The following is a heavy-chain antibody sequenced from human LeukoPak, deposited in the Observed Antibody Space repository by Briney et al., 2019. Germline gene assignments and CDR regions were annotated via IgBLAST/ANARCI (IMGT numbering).Heavy chain of an antibody. CDR3: ARDCSSATCNLN. D-gene: IGHD2-2*01. CDR1: GFTFSDYS. J-gene: IGHJ4*02. V-gene: IGHV3-21*01. Sequence: GGSLRLSCVVSGFTFSDYSMNWVRQAPGKGPEWGSSISGSSSYIYYAESVKGRFTISRDNAKNSLYLQMSSLRAEDTAMYYCARDCSSATCNLNWGQGTLVTVSS. CDR2: ISGSSSYI.